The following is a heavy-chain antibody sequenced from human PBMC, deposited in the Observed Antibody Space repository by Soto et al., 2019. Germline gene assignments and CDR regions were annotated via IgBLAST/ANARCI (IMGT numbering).Heavy chain of an antibody. V-gene: IGHV3-30*18. Sequence: QVQLVESGGGVVQPGRSRRLSCAASGFTFSNYGMHWVRQAPGKGLEWVAAISYDGTNEYYADSVKGRLTISRDDTENTLFVQRNSLRPEDTAVYYCAKDLKTFGGPFGSDIWGEGTRVTVSS. CDR1: GFTFSNYG. J-gene: IGHJ3*02. D-gene: IGHD3-10*01. CDR2: ISYDGTNE. CDR3: AKDLKTFGGPFGSDI.